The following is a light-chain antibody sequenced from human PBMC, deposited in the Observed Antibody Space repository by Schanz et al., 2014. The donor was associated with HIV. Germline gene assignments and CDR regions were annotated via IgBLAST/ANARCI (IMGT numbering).Light chain of an antibody. CDR2: EVS. CDR1: SSDVGGYNY. CDR3: CSYAGSSTSV. V-gene: IGLV2-11*01. J-gene: IGLJ2*01. Sequence: QSALTQPRSVSGSPGQSVTISCTGTSSDVGGYNYVSWYQQHPGKAPKLMIYEVSKRPSGVSNRFSGSKSGNTASLTISGLQAEDEADYYCCSYAGSSTSVFGGGTKLTVL.